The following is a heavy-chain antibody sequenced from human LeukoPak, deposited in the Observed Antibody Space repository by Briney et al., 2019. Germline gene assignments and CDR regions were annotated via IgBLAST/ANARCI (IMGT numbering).Heavy chain of an antibody. CDR3: ARAGDSSGYRGISSY. V-gene: IGHV1-46*01. Sequence: ASVTVSCTASGYTFTVYYMHWVRQAPGQGLEWMGIINPSGGSTSYAQKFQGRVTMTRDTSTSTVYMELSSLRSEDTAVYYCARAGDSSGYRGISSYWGQGTLVTVSS. CDR1: GYTFTVYY. D-gene: IGHD3-22*01. CDR2: INPSGGST. J-gene: IGHJ4*02.